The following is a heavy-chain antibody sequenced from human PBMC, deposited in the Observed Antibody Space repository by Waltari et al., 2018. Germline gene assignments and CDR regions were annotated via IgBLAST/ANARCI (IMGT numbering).Heavy chain of an antibody. D-gene: IGHD3-10*01. CDR1: GFSLSTSGVG. V-gene: IGHV2-5*01. CDR3: AHVGMVQGGGRFDP. Sequence: QITLKESGPTLVKPTQTLTLTCTFSGFSLSTSGVGVGWIRQPPGKALEWLALIYWNDDKRYSPSLKSRLTITKDTSKNQVVLTMTNMDPVDTATYYCAHVGMVQGGGRFDPWGQGTLVTVSS. J-gene: IGHJ5*02. CDR2: IYWNDDK.